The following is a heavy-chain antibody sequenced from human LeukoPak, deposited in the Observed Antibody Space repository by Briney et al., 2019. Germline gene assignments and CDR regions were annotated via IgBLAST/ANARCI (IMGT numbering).Heavy chain of an antibody. CDR3: ARVFRGVVTSNWFDP. CDR1: GVSINGNY. CDR2: VSDTGDT. V-gene: IGHV4-59*01. J-gene: IGHJ5*02. D-gene: IGHD3-3*01. Sequence: SETLSLTCTVSGVSINGNYWTWIRQLPGKGLEWIGFVSDTGDTDYNPSLKSRLTISVDTSKSQLSLSLSSVTAAGTALYYCARVFRGVVTSNWFDPWGQGTLVTVSS.